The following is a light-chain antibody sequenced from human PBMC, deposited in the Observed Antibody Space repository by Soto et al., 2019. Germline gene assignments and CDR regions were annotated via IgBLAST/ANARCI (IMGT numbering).Light chain of an antibody. J-gene: IGKJ5*01. CDR2: GAS. CDR3: QQYGSSRIT. CDR1: QTISSSY. V-gene: IGKV3-20*01. Sequence: EIVLTQSPGTLSLSPGERATLSCRASQTISSSYLAWYQQTPGQAPRLLIYGASSRATGIPDRFSGSGSGTDFTLTISRLEPEDFAVYYCQQYGSSRITFGQGTRLEIK.